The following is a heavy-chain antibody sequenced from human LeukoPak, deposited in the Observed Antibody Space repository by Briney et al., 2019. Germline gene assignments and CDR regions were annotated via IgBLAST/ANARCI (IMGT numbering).Heavy chain of an antibody. V-gene: IGHV4-39*01. CDR1: GGSISSSSYY. D-gene: IGHD6-13*01. CDR2: IYYSGST. J-gene: IGHJ4*02. CDR3: ARLEQQLVFDY. Sequence: TSETLSLTCTVSGGSISSSSYYWGWIRQPPGKGLEWIGSIYYSGSTYYNPSLKSRVTISVDTSKNQFSLKLGSVTAADTAVYYCARLEQQLVFDYWGQGTLVTVSS.